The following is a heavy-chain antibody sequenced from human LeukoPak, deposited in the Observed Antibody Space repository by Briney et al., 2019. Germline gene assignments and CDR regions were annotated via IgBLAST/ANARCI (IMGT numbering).Heavy chain of an antibody. V-gene: IGHV1-69*04. CDR3: ARDPEALDYYYSMDV. CDR1: GGTFSSYA. Sequence: SVKVSCKASGGTFSSYAISWVRQAPGQGLEWMGRIIPILGIANYAQKFQGRVTITADKSTSTAYMELSSLRSEDTAVYYCARDPEALDYYYSMDVWGQGTTVTVSS. J-gene: IGHJ6*02. D-gene: IGHD1-14*01. CDR2: IIPILGIA.